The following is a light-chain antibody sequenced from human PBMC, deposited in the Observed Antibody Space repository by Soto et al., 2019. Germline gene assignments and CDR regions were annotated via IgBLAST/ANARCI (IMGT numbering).Light chain of an antibody. J-gene: IGLJ3*02. CDR2: EGS. CDR3: CSYAGSSTWV. V-gene: IGLV2-23*01. CDR1: SSDVGSYNF. Sequence: QSALTQPASVSGSPGQSITISCTGTSSDVGSYNFVSWYQQHPGKAPKLMIYEGSERPSGVSNRFSGSKSGNTVSLTISGLQAEDEADYYCCSYAGSSTWVFGGGTKVTVL.